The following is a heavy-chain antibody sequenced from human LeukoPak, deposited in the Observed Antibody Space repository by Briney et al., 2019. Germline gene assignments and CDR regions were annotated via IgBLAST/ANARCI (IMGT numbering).Heavy chain of an antibody. CDR2: IYSGGST. D-gene: IGHD3-22*01. CDR1: GFTVSSNY. Sequence: GGSLRLSCAASGFTVSSNYMSWVRQAPGKGLEWVSVIYSGGSTYYAASVNGRFTISRHNTKNPQYHQKNSLRAENTAVYYCARETNPYDYYDSSGQPIWGQGTMVTVSS. J-gene: IGHJ3*02. V-gene: IGHV3-53*04. CDR3: ARETNPYDYYDSSGQPI.